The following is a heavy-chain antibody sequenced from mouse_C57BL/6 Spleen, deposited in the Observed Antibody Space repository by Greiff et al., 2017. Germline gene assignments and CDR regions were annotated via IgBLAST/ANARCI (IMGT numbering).Heavy chain of an antibody. V-gene: IGHV1-82*01. J-gene: IGHJ2*01. D-gene: IGHD2-1*01. CDR2: IYPGDGDT. CDR1: GYAFSSSW. CDR3: ARYNYGNYQYYFDY. Sequence: VQLQESGPELVKPGASVKISCKASGYAFSSSWMNWVKQRPGKGLEWIGRIYPGDGDTNYNGKFKGKATLTADKSSSTAYMQLSSLTSEDSAVYFCARYNYGNYQYYFDYWGQGTTLTVSS.